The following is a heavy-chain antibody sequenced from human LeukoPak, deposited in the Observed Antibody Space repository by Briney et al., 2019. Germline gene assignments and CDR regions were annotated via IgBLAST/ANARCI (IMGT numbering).Heavy chain of an antibody. CDR1: GYTFTDYF. V-gene: IGHV1-2*02. D-gene: IGHD6-13*01. J-gene: IGHJ4*02. Sequence: ASVKVSCKASGYTFTDYFIHWVRQAPGQGLEWMGWINPNSGGTNSAQIFQGRVTMTSDTSIRTAYMELSRLRSDDTAIYYCARLVSYSSSWVDYWGPGTLVTVSS. CDR3: ARLVSYSSSWVDY. CDR2: INPNSGGT.